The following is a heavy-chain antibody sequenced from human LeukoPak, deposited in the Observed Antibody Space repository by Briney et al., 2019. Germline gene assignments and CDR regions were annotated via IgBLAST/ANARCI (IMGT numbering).Heavy chain of an antibody. J-gene: IGHJ4*02. CDR2: ISAYNGNT. CDR3: AIYRRVYYDSSGYSVREDY. CDR1: GYTFTSYG. V-gene: IGHV1-18*01. Sequence: ASVKVSCKASGYTFTSYGISWVRQAPGQGLEWMGWISAYNGNTNYAQKLQGRVTMTTDTSTSTAYMELRSLRSDDTAVYYCAIYRRVYYDSSGYSVREDYWGQGTLVTVSS. D-gene: IGHD3-22*01.